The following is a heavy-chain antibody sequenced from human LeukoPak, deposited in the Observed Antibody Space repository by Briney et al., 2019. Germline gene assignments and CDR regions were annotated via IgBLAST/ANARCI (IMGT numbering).Heavy chain of an antibody. V-gene: IGHV4-31*03. Sequence: SQTLSLTCTVSGGSISRGGYYWSWIRQHPGKGLEWIAYIYYSGSTYYNPSLKSRVTISVDTSKNQFSLKLSSVTAADTAIYYCARRSSGYYYFDYWGQGTLVTVSS. CDR3: ARRSSGYYYFDY. CDR1: GGSISRGGYY. CDR2: IYYSGST. D-gene: IGHD3-22*01. J-gene: IGHJ4*02.